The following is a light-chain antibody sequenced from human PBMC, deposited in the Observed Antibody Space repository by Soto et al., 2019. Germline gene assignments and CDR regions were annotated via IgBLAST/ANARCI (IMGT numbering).Light chain of an antibody. CDR3: QSYDRSLSGWV. CDR2: NSI. CDR1: SSNIGAGYD. V-gene: IGLV1-40*01. Sequence: QSVLTQPPSVSGAPGQRVTISCTGSSSNIGAGYDVQWYQQVPGTAPKLLISNSINRPSGVPDRFSGSRSDTSASLAITGIQADDEAAYYCQSYDRSLSGWVFGGGTKLTVL. J-gene: IGLJ3*02.